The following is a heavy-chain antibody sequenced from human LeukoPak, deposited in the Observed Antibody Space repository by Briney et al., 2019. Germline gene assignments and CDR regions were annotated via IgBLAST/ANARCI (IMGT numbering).Heavy chain of an antibody. D-gene: IGHD3-22*01. Sequence: ASVKVSCKAPGYTFTSYGISWVRQAPGQGLEWMGWISAYNGNTNYAQKLQGRVTMTTDTSTSTAYMELRSLRSDDTAVYYCARHYYDSSGYYYEYYFDYWGQGTLVTVSS. V-gene: IGHV1-18*01. CDR1: GYTFTSYG. J-gene: IGHJ4*02. CDR3: ARHYYDSSGYYYEYYFDY. CDR2: ISAYNGNT.